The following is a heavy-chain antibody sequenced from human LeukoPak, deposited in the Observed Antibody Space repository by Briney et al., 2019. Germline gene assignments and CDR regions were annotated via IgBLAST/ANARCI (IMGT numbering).Heavy chain of an antibody. V-gene: IGHV3-23*01. CDR1: GFTFSSYA. CDR2: ISGSGGST. D-gene: IGHD3-22*01. J-gene: IGHJ6*03. Sequence: GGSLRLSCTASGFTFSSYAMSWVRQAPGKGLEWVSAISGSGGSTYYADSVKGRFTISRDNSKNTLYLQMNSLRAEDTAVYYCARRRYYYDSSGRTTYYYMDVWGKGTTVTVSS. CDR3: ARRRYYYDSSGRTTYYYMDV.